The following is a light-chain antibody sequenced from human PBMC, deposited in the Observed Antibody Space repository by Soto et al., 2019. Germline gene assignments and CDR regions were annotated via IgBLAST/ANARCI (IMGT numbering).Light chain of an antibody. CDR3: CSYAGSSTSFV. Sequence: QSALTQPASVSGSPGQSITISCTGTSSDVGSYNLVSWYQQHPGKAHKLMIYEVSKRPSGVSNRFSGSKSGNTASLTISGFQAEDEADYYCCSYAGSSTSFVFGTGTKVTVL. V-gene: IGLV2-23*02. CDR1: SSDVGSYNL. J-gene: IGLJ1*01. CDR2: EVS.